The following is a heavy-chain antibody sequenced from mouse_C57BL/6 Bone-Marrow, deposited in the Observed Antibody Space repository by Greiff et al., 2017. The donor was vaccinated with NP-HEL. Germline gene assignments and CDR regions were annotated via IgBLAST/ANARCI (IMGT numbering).Heavy chain of an antibody. CDR1: GFNIKDDY. D-gene: IGHD1-1*01. V-gene: IGHV14-4*01. CDR2: IDPENGDT. Sequence: EVKLQQSGAELVRPGASVKLSCTASGFNIKDDYMHWVKQRPEQGLEWIGWIDPENGDTEYASKFQGKATITADTSSNTAYLQLSSLTSEDTAVYYCTTSSYYYGSSYDAMDYWGQGTSVTVSS. CDR3: TTSSYYYGSSYDAMDY. J-gene: IGHJ4*01.